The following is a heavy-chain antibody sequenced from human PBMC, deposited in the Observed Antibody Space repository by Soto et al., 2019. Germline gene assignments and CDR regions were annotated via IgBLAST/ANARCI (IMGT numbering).Heavy chain of an antibody. J-gene: IGHJ4*02. V-gene: IGHV1-46*03. CDR2: INPSGGST. CDR3: ARVPIFGVAVDY. CDR1: GYTFTSYG. Sequence: ASVKVSCKASGYTFTSYGISWVRQAPGQGLEWMGIINPSGGSTSYAQKFQGRVTMTRDTSTSTVYMELSSLRSEDTAVYYCARVPIFGVAVDYWGQGTLVTVSS. D-gene: IGHD3-3*01.